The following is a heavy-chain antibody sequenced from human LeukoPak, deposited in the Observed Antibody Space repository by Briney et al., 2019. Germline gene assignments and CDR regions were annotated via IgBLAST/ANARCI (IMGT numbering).Heavy chain of an antibody. V-gene: IGHV3-43D*03. Sequence: GGSLRLSCTASGFTFDDYAMHWVRQAPGKGLKWVSLISWNGGSTYYADSVKGRFTISRVNSKNSLYLQMNSLTAEDTALYYCAKDRLKYCSSTSCCIPKRWGQGTLVTVSS. D-gene: IGHD2-2*01. CDR2: ISWNGGST. CDR3: AKDRLKYCSSTSCCIPKR. CDR1: GFTFDDYA. J-gene: IGHJ4*02.